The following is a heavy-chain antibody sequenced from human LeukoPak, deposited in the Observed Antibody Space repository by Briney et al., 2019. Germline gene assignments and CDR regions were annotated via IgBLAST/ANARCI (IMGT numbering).Heavy chain of an antibody. D-gene: IGHD6-19*01. CDR1: GGTFSSYA. Sequence: SVKVSCKASGGTFSSYAISWVRQAPGQGLEWMGRIIPILGIANYAQKFQGRVTITADKSTSTAYMELRSLISDDTAVYYCARGSVAVAGNVDYWGQGTLVTVSS. CDR2: IIPILGIA. J-gene: IGHJ4*02. CDR3: ARGSVAVAGNVDY. V-gene: IGHV1-69*04.